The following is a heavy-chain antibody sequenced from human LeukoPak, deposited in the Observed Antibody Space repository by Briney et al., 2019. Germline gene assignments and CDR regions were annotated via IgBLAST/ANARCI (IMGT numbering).Heavy chain of an antibody. V-gene: IGHV4-59*01. CDR2: IYYSGST. CDR3: ARDLGPKYSSSWYDY. CDR1: GGSISSYY. D-gene: IGHD6-13*01. Sequence: SETLSLTCTASGGSISSYYWSWIRQPPGKGLEWIGYIYYSGSTNYNPSLKSRVTISVDTSKNQFSLKLSSVTAADTAVYYCARDLGPKYSSSWYDYWGQGTLVTVSS. J-gene: IGHJ4*02.